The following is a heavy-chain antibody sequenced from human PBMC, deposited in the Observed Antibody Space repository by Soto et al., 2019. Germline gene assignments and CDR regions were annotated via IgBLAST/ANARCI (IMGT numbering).Heavy chain of an antibody. CDR3: ARDSVGYNYGSYSNFDY. Sequence: GASVKVSCKASGGTFSSYAISWVRQAPGQGLEWMGGIIPIFGTANYAQKFQGRVTITADESTSTAYMELSSLRSEDTAVYYCARDSVGYNYGSYSNFDYWGQGTLVTVSA. J-gene: IGHJ4*02. V-gene: IGHV1-69*13. CDR1: GGTFSSYA. CDR2: IIPIFGTA. D-gene: IGHD5-12*01.